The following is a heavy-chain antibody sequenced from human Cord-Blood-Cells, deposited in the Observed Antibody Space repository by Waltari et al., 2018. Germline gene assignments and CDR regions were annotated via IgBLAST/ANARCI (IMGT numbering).Heavy chain of an antibody. CDR2: MNPNSGNT. J-gene: IGHJ4*02. CDR3: ATEYSSSFDY. CDR1: GYTFTSYD. V-gene: IGHV1-8*01. D-gene: IGHD6-6*01. Sequence: QVQLVQSGAEVKKPGAAVKSSCKASGYTFTSYDVDWVRQATGQGLEWMGWMNPNSGNTGYAQKFQGRVTMTRNTSISTAYMELSSLRSEDTAVYYCATEYSSSFDYWGQGTLVTVSS.